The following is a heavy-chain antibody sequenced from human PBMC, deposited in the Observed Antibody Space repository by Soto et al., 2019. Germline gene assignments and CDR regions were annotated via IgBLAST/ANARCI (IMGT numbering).Heavy chain of an antibody. Sequence: PGGSLRLSCAASGFTFSSYWMSWVRQAPGKGLEWVANIKQDGSEKYYVDSVKGRFTISRDNAKNSLYLQMNSLRAEDTAVYYCARLVKLYYDFWSGYSRAYYYYMDVWGKGTTVTVSS. J-gene: IGHJ6*03. CDR3: ARLVKLYYDFWSGYSRAYYYYMDV. D-gene: IGHD3-3*01. V-gene: IGHV3-7*01. CDR1: GFTFSSYW. CDR2: IKQDGSEK.